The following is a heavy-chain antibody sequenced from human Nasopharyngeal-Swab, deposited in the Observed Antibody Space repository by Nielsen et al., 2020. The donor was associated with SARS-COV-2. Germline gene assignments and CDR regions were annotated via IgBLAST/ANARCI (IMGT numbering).Heavy chain of an antibody. CDR3: ARDAPAHYGAFY. Sequence: GESLKISCAASGFAFSSNWVHWVRQGPGKGLVWVSRISSGGTYTTYADSVKGRFSISRDSSKNTLYLQMDSLRGEDTAVYYCARDAPAHYGAFYWGRGTLVTVSS. CDR1: GFAFSSNW. D-gene: IGHD4-17*01. J-gene: IGHJ4*02. V-gene: IGHV3-74*01. CDR2: ISSGGTYT.